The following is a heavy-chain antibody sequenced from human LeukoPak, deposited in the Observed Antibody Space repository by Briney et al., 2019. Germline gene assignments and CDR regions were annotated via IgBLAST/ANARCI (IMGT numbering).Heavy chain of an antibody. CDR2: IYHSGST. Sequence: SETLSLTCAVSGYSISSGYYWGWIRQPPGKGLEWIGSIYHSGSTYYNPSLKSRVTISVDTSKNQFSLKLSSVTAADTAVYYCARSGLGELSLDIWGQGTMVTVSS. J-gene: IGHJ3*02. V-gene: IGHV4-38-2*01. CDR3: ARSGLGELSLDI. D-gene: IGHD3-16*01. CDR1: GYSISSGYY.